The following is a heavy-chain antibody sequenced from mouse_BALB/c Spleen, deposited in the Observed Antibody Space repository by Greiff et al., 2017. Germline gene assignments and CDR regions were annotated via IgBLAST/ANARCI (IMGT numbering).Heavy chain of an antibody. D-gene: IGHD2-1*01. V-gene: IGHV1-69*02. CDR3: TIGNGTRGYAMDY. CDR2: IYPSDSYT. Sequence: VQLQQPGAELVRPGASVKLSCKASGYTFTSYWINWVKQRPGQGLEWIGNIYPSDSYTNYNQKFKDKATLTVDKSSSTAYMQLSSPTSEDSAVYYCTIGNGTRGYAMDYWGQGTSVTVSS. J-gene: IGHJ4*01. CDR1: GYTFTSYW.